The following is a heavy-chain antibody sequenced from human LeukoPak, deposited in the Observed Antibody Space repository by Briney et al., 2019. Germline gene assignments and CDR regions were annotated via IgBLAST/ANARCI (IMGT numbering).Heavy chain of an antibody. D-gene: IGHD2-21*01. J-gene: IGHJ4*02. CDR1: GYTFIDYY. CDR2: INPKSGDT. V-gene: IGHV1-2*02. Sequence: ASVKVSCKSSGYTFIDYYIHWVRQAPGQGLEWMGWINPKSGDTAYAQKFQGRVTFTRDTSITTVYMELTNVTSDGTAIYYCTRATVVITLTFDSWGQGTLVTVSS. CDR3: TRATVVITLTFDS.